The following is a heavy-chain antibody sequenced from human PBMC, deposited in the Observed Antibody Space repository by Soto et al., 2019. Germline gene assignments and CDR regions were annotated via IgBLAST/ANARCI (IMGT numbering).Heavy chain of an antibody. CDR1: GGSISSYY. CDR3: ARDGGFSSGWTTYFDY. CDR2: IYSSGST. J-gene: IGHJ4*02. D-gene: IGHD6-19*01. Sequence: QVQLQESGPGLVKPSETLPLTCTVSGGSISSYYWTWIRQPAGKGLEWIGRIYSSGSTNFNPSLKSRVTMSVDTSKNQFSLNLTSVTAADTAIYYCARDGGFSSGWTTYFDYWGQGTLVTVSS. V-gene: IGHV4-4*07.